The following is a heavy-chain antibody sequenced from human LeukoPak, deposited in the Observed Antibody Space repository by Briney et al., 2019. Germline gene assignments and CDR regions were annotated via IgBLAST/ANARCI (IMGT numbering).Heavy chain of an antibody. J-gene: IGHJ4*02. CDR2: IYYSGTT. Sequence: PSETLSLTCTVSGGSISSSSHYWGWIRQPPGKGLEWIGSIYYSGTTYYNPSLKSRVIISVDTSKNQFSLKLSSVTAADTAVYYCARGDYYGSGSYYNVDYWGQGTLVTVSS. V-gene: IGHV4-39*01. CDR1: GGSISSSSHY. CDR3: ARGDYYGSGSYYNVDY. D-gene: IGHD3-10*01.